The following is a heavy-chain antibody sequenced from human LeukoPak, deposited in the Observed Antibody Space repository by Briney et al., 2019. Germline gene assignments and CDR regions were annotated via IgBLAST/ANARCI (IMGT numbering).Heavy chain of an antibody. D-gene: IGHD3-10*01. Sequence: ASVKVSCKASGYTFTAYYMHWVRQAPGLGLEWMGRINPNSGGTNYAQKFQGRVTMTRDTSISTAYMELTRLRSDDTAVYYCATLWEASMVTKGNWGQGTLVTVSS. CDR2: INPNSGGT. V-gene: IGHV1-2*06. J-gene: IGHJ4*02. CDR1: GYTFTAYY. CDR3: ATLWEASMVTKGN.